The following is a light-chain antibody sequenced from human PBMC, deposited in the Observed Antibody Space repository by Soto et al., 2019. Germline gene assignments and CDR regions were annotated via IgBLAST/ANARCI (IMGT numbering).Light chain of an antibody. J-gene: IGKJ1*01. CDR2: GTS. Sequence: DIQMTQSPSSLSASVGDRVTITCRASQSISYYLNWYQQKPGKAPKLEIYGTSSLQSGVPSRFSGSGSGTDFSLTISSLQPEDFATYYCQQSYSTTWTFGQGTKVEIK. CDR3: QQSYSTTWT. CDR1: QSISYY. V-gene: IGKV1-39*01.